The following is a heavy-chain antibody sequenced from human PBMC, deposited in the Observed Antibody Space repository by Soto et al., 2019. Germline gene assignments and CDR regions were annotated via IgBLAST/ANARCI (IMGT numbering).Heavy chain of an antibody. CDR2: MNPNSGNT. J-gene: IGHJ6*03. V-gene: IGHV1-8*01. CDR1: GYTFTSYD. CDR3: ARGLRFLEWLLGYYYYYYMDV. D-gene: IGHD3-3*01. Sequence: EASVKVSCKASGYTFTSYDINWVRQATGQGLEWMGWMNPNSGNTGYAQKFQGRVTMTRNTSISTAYMELSSLRSEDTAVYYCARGLRFLEWLLGYYYYYYMDVWGKGTTVTVSS.